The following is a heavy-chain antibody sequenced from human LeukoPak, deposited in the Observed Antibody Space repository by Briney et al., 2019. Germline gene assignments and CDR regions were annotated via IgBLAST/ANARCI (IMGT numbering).Heavy chain of an antibody. Sequence: PGGSLRLSCAASGFTFSSYAMSWVRQAPGKGLEWVSAISGSGGSTYYADSVKGRFTISRDNSKNSLYLQMNSLRAEDTAVYYCAGEYGDYSPYNWLDPWGQGTLVTVSS. V-gene: IGHV3-23*01. J-gene: IGHJ5*02. CDR2: ISGSGGST. CDR1: GFTFSSYA. CDR3: AGEYGDYSPYNWLDP. D-gene: IGHD4-17*01.